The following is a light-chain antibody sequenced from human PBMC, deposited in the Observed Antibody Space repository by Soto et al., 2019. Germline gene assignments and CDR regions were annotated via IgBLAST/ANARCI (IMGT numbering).Light chain of an antibody. CDR2: DAS. Sequence: DIQMTQSPSTLSASVGDRVTITCRASQSISSWLAWYQQKPGKAPKLLIYDASSLESGVPSRFSGSASGTEFTLTISSLQPDDFATYYCQQYNSYSRTCGQGTKVEIK. CDR3: QQYNSYSRT. V-gene: IGKV1-5*01. J-gene: IGKJ1*01. CDR1: QSISSW.